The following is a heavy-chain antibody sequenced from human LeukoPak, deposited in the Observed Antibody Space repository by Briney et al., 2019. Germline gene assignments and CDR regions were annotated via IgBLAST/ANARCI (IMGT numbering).Heavy chain of an antibody. D-gene: IGHD4-23*01. CDR3: ASFSATVVTGSY. V-gene: IGHV1-69*04. CDR1: GGTFSSYA. J-gene: IGHJ4*02. CDR2: IIPIFGIA. Sequence: ASVKVSCKASGGTFSSYAISWVRQAPGQGLGWMGRIIPIFGIANYAQKFQGRVTITADKSTSTAYMELSSLRSEDTAVYYCASFSATVVTGSYWGQGTLVTVSS.